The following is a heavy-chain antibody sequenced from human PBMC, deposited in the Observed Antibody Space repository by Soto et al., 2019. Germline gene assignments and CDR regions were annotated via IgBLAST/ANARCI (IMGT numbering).Heavy chain of an antibody. CDR1: GGTFSSYA. V-gene: IGHV1-69*01. CDR2: IIPIFGTA. D-gene: IGHD3-22*01. CDR3: ATFTYYYDSSGYYYRPDYYYYYGMDV. Sequence: QVQLVQSGAEVKKPGSSVNVSCKASGGTFSSYAISWVRQAPGQGLEWMGGIIPIFGTANYAQKFQGRVTITADESTSTAYMELSSLRSEDTAVYYCATFTYYYDSSGYYYRPDYYYYYGMDVWGQGTTVTVSS. J-gene: IGHJ6*02.